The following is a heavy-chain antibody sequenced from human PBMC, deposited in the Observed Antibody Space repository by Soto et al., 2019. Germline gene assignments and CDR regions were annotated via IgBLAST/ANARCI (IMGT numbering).Heavy chain of an antibody. V-gene: IGHV3-23*01. CDR2: ISGSGGST. Sequence: GGSLRLSCAASGFTFSSYAMSWVRQAPGKGLEWVSAISGSGGSTYYADSVKGRFTISRDNSKNTLYLQMNSLRAEDTAVYYCAKVQDIVVVPAAMTLDPWGQGTLVTVSS. J-gene: IGHJ5*02. CDR3: AKVQDIVVVPAAMTLDP. CDR1: GFTFSSYA. D-gene: IGHD2-2*01.